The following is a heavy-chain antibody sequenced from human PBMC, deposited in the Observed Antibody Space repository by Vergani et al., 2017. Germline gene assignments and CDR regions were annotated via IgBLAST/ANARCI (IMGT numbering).Heavy chain of an antibody. V-gene: IGHV1-46*01. CDR3: ARVPINSSPREGYFDY. D-gene: IGHD6-13*01. Sequence: QVQLVQSGAEVKKPGASVKVSCKASGYTFTSYYMHWVRQAPGQGLGWMGIINPSGGSTSYAQKFQGRVTMTRDTSTSTVYMELSSLGSEDTAVYYCARVPINSSPREGYFDYWGQGTLVTVS. J-gene: IGHJ4*02. CDR2: INPSGGST. CDR1: GYTFTSYY.